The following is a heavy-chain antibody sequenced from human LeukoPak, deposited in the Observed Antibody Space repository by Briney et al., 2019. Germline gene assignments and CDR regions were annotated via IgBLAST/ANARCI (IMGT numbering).Heavy chain of an antibody. CDR3: AKVFANWNDVGWFDP. D-gene: IGHD1-1*01. V-gene: IGHV3-43D*03. CDR2: ISWDGGST. J-gene: IGHJ5*02. CDR1: GFTFDDYA. Sequence: GGSLRLSCAASGFTFDDYAMHWVRQAPGKGLEWVSLISWDGGSTYYADSVKGRFTISRDNSKNSVYLQMNGLRPEDTALYYCAKVFANWNDVGWFDPWGQGTLVTVSS.